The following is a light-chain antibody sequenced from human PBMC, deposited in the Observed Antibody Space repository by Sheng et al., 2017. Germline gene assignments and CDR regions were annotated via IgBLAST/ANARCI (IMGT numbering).Light chain of an antibody. CDR3: QQYNSRFT. V-gene: IGKV1-5*03. J-gene: IGKJ3*01. CDR1: QSISSW. CDR2: KAS. Sequence: DIQMTKSPSTLSASVGDRVTITCRASQSISSWLAWYQQKPGKAPKLLIYKASSLESGVPSRFSGSGSGTEFTLTISSLQPDDFATYYCQQYNSRFTFGPGTKVDIK.